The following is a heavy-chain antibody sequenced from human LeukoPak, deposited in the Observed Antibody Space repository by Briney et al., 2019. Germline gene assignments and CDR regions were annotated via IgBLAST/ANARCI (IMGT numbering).Heavy chain of an antibody. D-gene: IGHD2-8*01. CDR2: TNHSGST. V-gene: IGHV4-34*01. Sequence: SETLSLTCAVYGGSFSGYYWSWIRQPPGKGLEWIGETNHSGSTNYNPSLKSRVTISVHTSKNQFSLKLRSVTAADTAVDYCARGRLVYAIRGGSSDFDYWGQGTLVTVSS. CDR3: ARGRLVYAIRGGSSDFDY. J-gene: IGHJ4*02. CDR1: GGSFSGYY.